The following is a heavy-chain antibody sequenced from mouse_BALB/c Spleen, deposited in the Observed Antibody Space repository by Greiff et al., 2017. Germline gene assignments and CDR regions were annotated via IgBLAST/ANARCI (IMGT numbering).Heavy chain of an antibody. CDR1: GYTFTDYN. CDR2: IYPYNGGT. CDR3: ARRDYDAWFAY. Sequence: VQLKESGPELVKPGASVKISCKASGYTFTDYNMHWVKQSHGKSLEWIGYIYPYNGGTGYNQKFKSKATLTVDNSSSTAYMELRSLTSEDSAVYYCARRDYDAWFAYWGQGTLVTVSA. D-gene: IGHD2-4*01. J-gene: IGHJ3*01. V-gene: IGHV1S29*02.